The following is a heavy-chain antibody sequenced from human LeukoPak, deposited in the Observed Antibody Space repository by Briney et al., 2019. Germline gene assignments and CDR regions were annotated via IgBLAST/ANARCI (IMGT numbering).Heavy chain of an antibody. V-gene: IGHV1-3*01. CDR3: ARDSVGCSGGRCKYSWFDP. J-gene: IGHJ5*02. Sequence: ASVKVSCKASGYTFTSYAMHWVRQAPGQRLEWMGWINAGNGNTKYSQKFQGRVTITRDTSASTAYMELSSLRSEDTAVYYCARDSVGCSGGRCKYSWFDPWGQGTLVTVSS. CDR2: INAGNGNT. CDR1: GYTFTSYA. D-gene: IGHD2-15*01.